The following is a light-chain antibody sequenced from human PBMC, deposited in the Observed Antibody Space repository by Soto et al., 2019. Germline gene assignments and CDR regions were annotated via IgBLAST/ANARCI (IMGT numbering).Light chain of an antibody. CDR3: QQYKSYWT. Sequence: EIVMTQSPATLSVSPGERATLSCRASQSVSSDLAWYQQKPAQAPRLLIYDASTRATGVPARVSGSGSGTEFTLTISSLQSDDFATYYCQQYKSYWTFGQGTKVDIK. V-gene: IGKV3-15*01. J-gene: IGKJ1*01. CDR1: QSVSSD. CDR2: DAS.